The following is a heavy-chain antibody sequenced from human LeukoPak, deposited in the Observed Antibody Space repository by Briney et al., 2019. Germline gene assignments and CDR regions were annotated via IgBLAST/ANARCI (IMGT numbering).Heavy chain of an antibody. J-gene: IGHJ4*02. Sequence: GGSLRLSCAASGFTFSSYAMSWVRQAPGKGVEWVSAISGSGGSTYYADSVKGRFTISRDNSKNTLYLQMNSLRAEDTAVYYCAKPSLPYYDILTGYSPPDYWGQGTLVTVSS. CDR2: ISGSGGST. CDR1: GFTFSSYA. V-gene: IGHV3-23*01. CDR3: AKPSLPYYDILTGYSPPDY. D-gene: IGHD3-9*01.